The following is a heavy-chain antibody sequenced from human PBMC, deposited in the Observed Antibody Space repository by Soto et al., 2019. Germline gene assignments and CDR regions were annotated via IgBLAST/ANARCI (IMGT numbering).Heavy chain of an antibody. D-gene: IGHD3-10*01. CDR2: INAGNGNT. V-gene: IGHV1-3*01. CDR3: ARDNPTIDSSGYYYYYGMDV. Sequence: QVPLVQSGAEVKKPGASVKVSCKASGYTFTSYAMHWVRQAPGQRLEWMGWINAGNGNTKYSQKFQGRVTITRDTSASTAYMELSSLRSEDTAVYYCARDNPTIDSSGYYYYYGMDVWGQGTTVTVSS. J-gene: IGHJ6*02. CDR1: GYTFTSYA.